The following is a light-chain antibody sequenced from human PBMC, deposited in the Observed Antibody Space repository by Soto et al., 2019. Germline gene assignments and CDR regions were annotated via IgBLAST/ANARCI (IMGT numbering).Light chain of an antibody. V-gene: IGKV1-33*01. CDR2: DAS. Sequence: DIQMTQSPSTLSASVGDRVTITCRASQSISNWLAWYQQIPGKAPKLLIYDASNLAAGAPSMFSGSGSGTAFTFAISGLQPDDVATYYCQQYDSLPLTFGAGTKVDIK. CDR3: QQYDSLPLT. J-gene: IGKJ4*01. CDR1: QSISNW.